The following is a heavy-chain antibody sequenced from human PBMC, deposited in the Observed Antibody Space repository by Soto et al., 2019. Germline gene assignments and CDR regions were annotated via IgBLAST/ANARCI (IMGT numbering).Heavy chain of an antibody. CDR1: GYSVTSYY. D-gene: IGHD3-10*01. Sequence: QVQLVQSGAEVRKPGASVKVSCKASGYSVTSYYIYWVRQDHGQGLVCMGIINPSGDTTTYAQRSQGRVTMTRATSTNTIYMRLSSLRSEATAVYFCASLGPWLGEPWRGQYFDFWGQGTLVTVSS. CDR2: INPSGDTT. J-gene: IGHJ4*02. CDR3: ASLGPWLGEPWRGQYFDF. V-gene: IGHV1-46*03.